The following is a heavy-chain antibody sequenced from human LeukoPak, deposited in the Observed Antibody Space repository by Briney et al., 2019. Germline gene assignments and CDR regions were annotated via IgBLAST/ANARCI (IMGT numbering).Heavy chain of an antibody. CDR2: IYYSGST. CDR3: ARDTFGSGGDAFDI. Sequence: SETLSLTCTVSGGSISSSSYYWGWIRQPPGKGLEWIGSIYYSGSTNYNPSLKSRVTISVDTSKNQFSLKLSSVTAADTAVYYCARDTFGSGGDAFDIWGQGTMVTVSS. CDR1: GGSISSSSYY. J-gene: IGHJ3*02. D-gene: IGHD3-10*01. V-gene: IGHV4-39*07.